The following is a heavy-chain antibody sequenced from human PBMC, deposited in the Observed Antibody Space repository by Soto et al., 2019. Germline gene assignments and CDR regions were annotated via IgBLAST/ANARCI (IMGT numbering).Heavy chain of an antibody. V-gene: IGHV1-3*01. J-gene: IGHJ4*02. D-gene: IGHD1-1*01. CDR3: ARVQHWLTHFHY. Sequence: QVSLVQSGAEVKKPGASVKISCKASGYTFTTHAMHWVRQAPGQRHEWMGGINPGSGDTRYSAKFQGRVTITRDTSATTVYMELRGLTFEDTAVYSCARVQHWLTHFHYWGQGTLVTVSS. CDR2: INPGSGDT. CDR1: GYTFTTHA.